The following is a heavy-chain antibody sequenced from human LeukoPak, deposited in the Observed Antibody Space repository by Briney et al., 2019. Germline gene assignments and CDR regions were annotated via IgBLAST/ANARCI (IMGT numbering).Heavy chain of an antibody. V-gene: IGHV3-66*01. CDR3: AKEAYYSDSSGYLDY. Sequence: PGGSLRLSCAASEFTVSSNYMSWVRQAPGKGLEWVSVIYSGGSTYYADSVKGRFTISRDNSLNTLYLQMNSLRAEDTAVYYCAKEAYYSDSSGYLDYWGQGTLVTVSS. J-gene: IGHJ4*02. CDR1: EFTVSSNY. D-gene: IGHD3-22*01. CDR2: IYSGGST.